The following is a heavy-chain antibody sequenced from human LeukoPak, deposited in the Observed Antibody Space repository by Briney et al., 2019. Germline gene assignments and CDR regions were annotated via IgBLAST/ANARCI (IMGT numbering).Heavy chain of an antibody. CDR2: ISSSSSYI. J-gene: IGHJ5*02. CDR3: ATGGYCSSTCCPPVGWFDP. CDR1: GFTFSSYS. D-gene: IGHD2-2*01. V-gene: IGHV3-21*05. Sequence: GGSLRLSCAASGFTFSSYSMNWVRQAPGKGLEWVSYISSSSSYIYYADSVKGRFTISRDNAKKSLYVQMNRLREEDTDVYYCATGGYCSSTCCPPVGWFDPSGEGTLFSVSS.